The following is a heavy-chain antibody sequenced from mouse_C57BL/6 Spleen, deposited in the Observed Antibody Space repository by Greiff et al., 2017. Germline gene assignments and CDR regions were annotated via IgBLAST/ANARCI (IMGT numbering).Heavy chain of an antibody. V-gene: IGHV1-54*01. D-gene: IGHD6-1*01. J-gene: IGHJ2*01. CDR2: INPGSGGT. Sequence: VNVVESGAELVRPGTSVKVSCKASGYAFTNYLIEWVKQRPGQGLEWIGVINPGSGGTNYNEKFKGKATLTADKSSSTAYMQLSSLTSEDSAVYFCAREGAERYFDYWGQGTTLTVSS. CDR1: GYAFTNYL. CDR3: AREGAERYFDY.